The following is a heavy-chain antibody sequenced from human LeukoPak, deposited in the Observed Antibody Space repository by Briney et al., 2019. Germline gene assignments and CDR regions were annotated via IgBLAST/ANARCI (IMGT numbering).Heavy chain of an antibody. D-gene: IGHD3-16*01. CDR2: IIPILGLT. CDR3: ARGAGGGSYYLDY. CDR1: GGTFSSYS. Sequence: SVKVSCKASGGTFSSYSISWVRQSPGQRLEGVGRIIPILGLTSYAQKFQGRVTITADESTTTAYMELSSLRSEDTAIYYCARGAGGGSYYLDYWGQGTLVTVSS. V-gene: IGHV1-69*04. J-gene: IGHJ4*02.